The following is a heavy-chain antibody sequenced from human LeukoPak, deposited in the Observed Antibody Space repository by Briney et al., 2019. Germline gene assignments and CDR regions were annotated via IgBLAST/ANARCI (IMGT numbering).Heavy chain of an antibody. CDR3: ARVNYGSGRGYYYYYMDV. CDR2: IYHSGST. Sequence: PSGTLSLTCAVSGGSISSSNWWSWVRQPPGKGLEWIGEIYHSGSTNYNPSLKSRVTISVDTSKNQFSLKLSSVTAADTAVYYCARVNYGSGRGYYYYYMDVWGKGTTVTVSS. V-gene: IGHV4-4*02. CDR1: GGSISSSNW. J-gene: IGHJ6*03. D-gene: IGHD3-10*01.